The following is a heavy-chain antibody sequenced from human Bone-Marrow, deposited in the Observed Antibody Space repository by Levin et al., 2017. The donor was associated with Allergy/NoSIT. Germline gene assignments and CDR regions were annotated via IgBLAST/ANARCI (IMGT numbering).Heavy chain of an antibody. J-gene: IGHJ4*02. V-gene: IGHV3-11*03. CDR3: ARRPVATYGFDS. Sequence: PGESLKISCAASGFTFSDYYMTWIRQAPGEGLVWVSYITTSGSYTNYAGSVKGRFTVSRDDAKSSLFLQMNNLRDEDTAIYYCARRPVATYGFDSWGQGTLVTVSS. D-gene: IGHD5-12*01. CDR2: ITTSGSYT. CDR1: GFTFSDYY.